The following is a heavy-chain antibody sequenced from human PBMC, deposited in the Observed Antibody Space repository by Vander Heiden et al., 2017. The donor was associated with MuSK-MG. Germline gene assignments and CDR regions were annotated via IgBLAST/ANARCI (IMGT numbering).Heavy chain of an antibody. Sequence: QVQLQQWGAGLLKPSETLSLTCAVYGGSFSCYYWSWIRQPPVKWLEWLGETNHSGRTNYNPSLSSRVNISVDTSKNQFYLKLISWTAAERGWYYCARGRSQSYWGQGTLGNVA. CDR1: GGSFSCYY. J-gene: IGHJ4*02. CDR3: ARGRSQSY. CDR2: TNHSGRT. V-gene: IGHV4-34*01.